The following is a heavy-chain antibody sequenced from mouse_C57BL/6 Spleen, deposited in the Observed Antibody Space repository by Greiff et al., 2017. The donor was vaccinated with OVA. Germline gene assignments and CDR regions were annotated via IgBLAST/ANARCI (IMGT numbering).Heavy chain of an antibody. V-gene: IGHV1-50*01. CDR3: ERELLLLRRTRGYAMDY. J-gene: IGHJ4*01. Sequence: QVQLQQPGAELVKPGASVKLSCKASGYTFTSYWMQWVKQRPGQGLEWIGEIDPSDSYTNYNQKFKGKATLSVDTSSSTAYLQLSSLTSEDSAVYYWERELLLLRRTRGYAMDYWGQGTSVTVSS. CDR2: IDPSDSYT. CDR1: GYTFTSYW. D-gene: IGHD1-1*01.